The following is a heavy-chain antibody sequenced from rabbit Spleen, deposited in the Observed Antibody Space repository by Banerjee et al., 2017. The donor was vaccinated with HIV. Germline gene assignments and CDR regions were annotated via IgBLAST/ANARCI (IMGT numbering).Heavy chain of an antibody. CDR1: GFTISTYW. Sequence: QQQVVEYGGGLVKPGASLTLTCTASGFTISTYWMCWVRQAPGKGLEWIACIDTSDGDTDYANWPKGRFTVSKSSSTTVTLQMTSLTAADTATYFCARDFNDRNSKIRLDLWGPGTLVTVS. V-gene: IGHV1S45*01. CDR2: IDTSDGDT. J-gene: IGHJ3*01. CDR3: ARDFNDRNSKIRLDL.